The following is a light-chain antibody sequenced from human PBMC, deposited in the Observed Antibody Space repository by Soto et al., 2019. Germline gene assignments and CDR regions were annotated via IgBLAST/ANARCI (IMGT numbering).Light chain of an antibody. V-gene: IGLV1-44*01. CDR3: AAWDDSLNTWV. Sequence: QSVLTQPPSASETPGQRVTISCSGSNSNIGSNTVDWYQQLPGTAPKLLIYDNYQRPSGVSDRFSGSKSGTSASLAISGLQSEDEADYYCAAWDDSLNTWVFGGGTKLTVL. CDR1: NSNIGSNT. J-gene: IGLJ3*02. CDR2: DNY.